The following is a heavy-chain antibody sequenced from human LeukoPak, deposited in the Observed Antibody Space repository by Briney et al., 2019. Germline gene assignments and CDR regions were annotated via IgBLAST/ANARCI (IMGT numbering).Heavy chain of an antibody. CDR3: ARSASLLNASDI. CDR2: ITIYNGDT. Sequence: ASVKVSCKASGYSFMSSAISWVRPAPGQGLEWMGWITIYNGDTHYAQNLQGRVTMTTDISTNTAYMELTSLRSNDTAVYYCARSASLLNASDIWGQGTLVTVAS. V-gene: IGHV1-18*01. J-gene: IGHJ3*02. CDR1: GYSFMSSA. D-gene: IGHD2-21*01.